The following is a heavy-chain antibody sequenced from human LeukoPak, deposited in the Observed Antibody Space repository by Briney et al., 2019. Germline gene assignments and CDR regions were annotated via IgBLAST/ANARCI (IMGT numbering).Heavy chain of an antibody. CDR1: GFTFSSYA. J-gene: IGHJ5*02. CDR3: AKSGGSYYGSWFDP. Sequence: AASLRLTCAASGFTFSSYAMSWVRQAPGKGLEWVSAISGSGGSTYYADSVKGRFTISRDNSKNTLYLQMNSLRAEDTAVYYCAKSGGSYYGSWFDPWGQGTLVTVSS. D-gene: IGHD1-26*01. CDR2: ISGSGGST. V-gene: IGHV3-23*01.